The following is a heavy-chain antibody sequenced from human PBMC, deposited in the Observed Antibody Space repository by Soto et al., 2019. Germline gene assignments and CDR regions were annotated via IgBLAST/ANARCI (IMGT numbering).Heavy chain of an antibody. CDR1: GGSISSSSYY. D-gene: IGHD2-2*01. J-gene: IGHJ6*02. CDR2: IYYSGST. Sequence: QLQLQESGPGLVKPSETLSLTCTVSGGSISSSSYYWGWIRQPPGKGLEWIGSIYYSGSTYYNPSLTSRVTISVDTSKNQFSLKLSSVTAADTAVYYCAADIVVVPAALGYYYYYGMDVWGQGTTVTVSS. V-gene: IGHV4-39*01. CDR3: AADIVVVPAALGYYYYYGMDV.